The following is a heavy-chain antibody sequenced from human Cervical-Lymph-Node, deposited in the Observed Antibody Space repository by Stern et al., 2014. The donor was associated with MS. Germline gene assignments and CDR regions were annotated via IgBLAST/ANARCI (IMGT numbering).Heavy chain of an antibody. J-gene: IGHJ4*02. CDR3: AIVGYSYAFDY. CDR2: IYTSGST. Sequence: QVQLQESGPGLVKPSQTLSLTCTVSGGSISSGSYYWSWIRQPAGKGLEWIGRIYTSGSTNYNPSLKSRVTISVDTAKNQFSSQLSSVTAADAAVYYCAIVGYSYAFDYWGQGTLVTVSS. CDR1: GGSISSGSYY. D-gene: IGHD5-18*01. V-gene: IGHV4-61*02.